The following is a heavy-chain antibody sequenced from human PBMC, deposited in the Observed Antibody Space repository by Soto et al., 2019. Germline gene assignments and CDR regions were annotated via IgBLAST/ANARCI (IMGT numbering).Heavy chain of an antibody. V-gene: IGHV1-18*01. J-gene: IGHJ5*02. D-gene: IGHD3-10*01. CDR3: ARGVGSGSYYNQYNWFDP. CDR2: INVYNGNT. Sequence: ASVKVSCKASGYTFTNYGISWVRQAPGQGLEWMGWINVYNGNTKYAQKVQGRVTMTTDTSTSTAYMELRSLRSDDTAVYYCARGVGSGSYYNQYNWFDPCGQGTLDTVSS. CDR1: GYTFTNYG.